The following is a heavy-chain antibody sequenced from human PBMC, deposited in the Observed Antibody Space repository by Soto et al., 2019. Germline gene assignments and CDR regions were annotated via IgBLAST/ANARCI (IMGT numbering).Heavy chain of an antibody. Sequence: EVQLVESGGGLVQPGGTLRLSCVASGFTFRRYWMHWVRQRPGKGLVWVSRINTDGSSTDYADSVKGRFTVSRDNAKNTLFLQMDRQRAEDRAIYCGATMGSEYTCGYLFWVQGTLVTVSS. D-gene: IGHD3-22*01. V-gene: IGHV3-74*01. CDR1: GFTFRRYW. CDR2: INTDGSST. CDR3: ATMGSEYTCGYLF. J-gene: IGHJ1*01.